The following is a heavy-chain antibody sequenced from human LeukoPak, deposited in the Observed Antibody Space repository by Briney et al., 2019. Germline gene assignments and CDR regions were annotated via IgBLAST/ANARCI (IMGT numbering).Heavy chain of an antibody. CDR1: GGSISSYY. CDR3: ARQAVTIFGVVPLDV. Sequence: SETLSLTCTVSGGSISSYYWSWTRQPPGKGLEWIGYIYYSGSTNYNPSLKSRVTISVDTSKNQFSLKLSSVTAADTAVYYCARQAVTIFGVVPLDVWGQGTTVTVSS. V-gene: IGHV4-59*08. J-gene: IGHJ6*02. CDR2: IYYSGST. D-gene: IGHD3-3*01.